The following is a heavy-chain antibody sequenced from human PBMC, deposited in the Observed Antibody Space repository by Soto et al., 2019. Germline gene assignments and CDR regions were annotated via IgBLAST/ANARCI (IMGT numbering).Heavy chain of an antibody. CDR1: GVSISNYY. V-gene: IGHV4-59*08. J-gene: IGHJ3*02. D-gene: IGHD4-17*01. CDR2: IYSSENT. CDR3: ARPHFGDYAFDI. Sequence: GALSVNWTVAGVSISNYYWSWIRQPPGKGLEWIGYIYSSENTNYNPPLKSRVTISTDTSTNQLSLKLNSVTAADTAMYYCARPHFGDYAFDIWGQGTIVTVSS.